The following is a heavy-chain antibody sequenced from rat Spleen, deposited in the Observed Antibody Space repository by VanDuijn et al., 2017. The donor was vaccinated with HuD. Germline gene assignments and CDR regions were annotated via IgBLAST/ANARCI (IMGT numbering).Heavy chain of an antibody. CDR2: ISPSGGST. J-gene: IGHJ4*01. CDR1: GFTFSDYY. Sequence: EVQLVESDGGLVQPGRSLKLSCAASGFTFSDYYMAWVRQAPTKGLEWVASISPSGGSTYYRDSVKGRFTVSRDSAKSTLYLQMDSLRSEDTATYYCVRRGVMDAWGQGASVTVSS. CDR3: VRRGVMDA. V-gene: IGHV5-25*01.